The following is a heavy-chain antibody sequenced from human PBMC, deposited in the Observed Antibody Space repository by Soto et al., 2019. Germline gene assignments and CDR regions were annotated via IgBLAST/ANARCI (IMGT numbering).Heavy chain of an antibody. CDR3: ARGTRITIFGVVIPYYYYGMDV. J-gene: IGHJ6*02. CDR2: MNPNSGNT. D-gene: IGHD3-3*01. CDR1: GYTFTSYD. V-gene: IGHV1-8*01. Sequence: QVQLVQSGAEVKKPGASVKVSCKASGYTFTSYDINWVRQATGQGLEWMGWMNPNSGNTSYAQKFQGRVTMTRNTSISTAYMELSSLRSEDTAVYYCARGTRITIFGVVIPYYYYGMDVWGQGTTVTVSS.